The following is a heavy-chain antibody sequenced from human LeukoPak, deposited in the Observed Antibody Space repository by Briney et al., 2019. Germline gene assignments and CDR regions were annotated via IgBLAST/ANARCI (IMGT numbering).Heavy chain of an antibody. J-gene: IGHJ4*02. CDR1: GYSISSGYY. CDR3: ARDSPPYHY. V-gene: IGHV4-38-2*02. Sequence: PSETLSLTCTVSGYSISSGYYWGWIRQPPGKGLEWIGSIYHSGSTYYNPSLKSRVTISVDTSKNQFSPKLSSVTAADTAVYYCARDSPPYHYWGQGTLVTVSS. CDR2: IYHSGST.